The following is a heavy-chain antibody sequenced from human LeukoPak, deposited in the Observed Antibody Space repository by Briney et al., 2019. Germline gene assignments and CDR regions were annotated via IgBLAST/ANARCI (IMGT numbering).Heavy chain of an antibody. CDR2: IWYDGSSE. V-gene: IGHV3-33*01. J-gene: IGHJ4*02. CDR1: ESIVSSYG. D-gene: IGHD4-17*01. CDR3: ARVSGDRYYFDY. Sequence: GRSLSPSWPASESIVSSYGMHWVRQAPGKGLEWVAFIWYDGSSEYYADSVKGRFTISRDNYKATQYLEMNSLRAEDTGVYYCARVSGDRYYFDYWGQGTLVTVSS.